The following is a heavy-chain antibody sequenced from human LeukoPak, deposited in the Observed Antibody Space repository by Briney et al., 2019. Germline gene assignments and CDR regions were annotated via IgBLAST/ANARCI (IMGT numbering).Heavy chain of an antibody. Sequence: SETLSLTCSASDGSIRTYYWSWIRQSPGQGLGWIGNIYYRGDINYNPSLKSRVIISIDTSKNQFSLKVTSLTAADTAVYYCATNKDWAEADWGQGTLVIVSS. CDR1: DGSIRTYY. V-gene: IGHV4-59*03. CDR3: ATNKDWAEAD. D-gene: IGHD3/OR15-3a*01. J-gene: IGHJ4*02. CDR2: IYYRGDI.